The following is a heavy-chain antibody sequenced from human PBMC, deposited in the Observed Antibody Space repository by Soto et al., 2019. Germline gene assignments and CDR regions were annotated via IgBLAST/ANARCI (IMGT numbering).Heavy chain of an antibody. CDR1: GFTFSSYA. CDR2: ISGSGGST. Sequence: EVQLLESGGGLVQPGGSLRLSCAASGFTFSSYAMSWVRQAPRKGLEWVSAISGSGGSTYYADSVKGRFTISRDNSKNTLYLQMNSLRAEDTAVYYCAKLPVVVAATRGAFDIWGQGTMVTVSS. CDR3: AKLPVVVAATRGAFDI. D-gene: IGHD2-15*01. J-gene: IGHJ3*02. V-gene: IGHV3-23*01.